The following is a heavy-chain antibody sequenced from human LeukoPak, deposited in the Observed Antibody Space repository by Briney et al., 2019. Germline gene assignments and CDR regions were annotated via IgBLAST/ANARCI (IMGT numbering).Heavy chain of an antibody. D-gene: IGHD6-6*01. Sequence: GGSLRLSCAASGFTFDDYVMHWVRQAPGKGLEWVSRINSDGSSTSYADSVKGRFTISRDNAKNTLYLQMNSLRAEDTAVYYCARVSSSDYWGQGTLVTVSS. CDR3: ARVSSSDY. CDR2: INSDGSST. CDR1: GFTFDDYV. J-gene: IGHJ4*02. V-gene: IGHV3-74*01.